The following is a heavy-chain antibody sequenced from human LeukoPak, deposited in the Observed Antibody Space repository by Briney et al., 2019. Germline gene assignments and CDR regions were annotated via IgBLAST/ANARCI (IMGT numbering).Heavy chain of an antibody. CDR3: VKGSDSGRPYYFDC. J-gene: IGHJ4*02. V-gene: IGHV3-23*01. CDR1: GFIFGSYA. Sequence: GSLRLSCVTSGFIFGSYAMSWVRQAPGKGLEWVSAITASGGDTYHADSVKGRFTISRDNSKNILWLQMNSLRVEDTAVYFCVKGSDSGRPYYFDCWGQGTLVFVSS. CDR2: ITASGGDT. D-gene: IGHD6-25*01.